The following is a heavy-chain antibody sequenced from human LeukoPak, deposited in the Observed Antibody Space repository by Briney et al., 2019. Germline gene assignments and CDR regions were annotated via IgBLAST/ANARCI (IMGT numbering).Heavy chain of an antibody. J-gene: IGHJ4*02. CDR3: ARDNNMLPRY. CDR1: GYTFTSYG. Sequence: ASVKVSFKASGYTFTSYGISWVRQAPGQGLEWMGWISAYNGNTNYAQKLQGRVTMTRDMSTSTVYMELSSLRSEDTAVYYCARDNNMLPRYWGQGTLVTVSS. D-gene: IGHD2-8*01. V-gene: IGHV1-18*01. CDR2: ISAYNGNT.